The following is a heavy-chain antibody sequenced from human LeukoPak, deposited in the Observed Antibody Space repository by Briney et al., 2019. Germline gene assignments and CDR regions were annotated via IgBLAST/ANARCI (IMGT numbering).Heavy chain of an antibody. CDR1: GGSFSGYY. CDR2: INHSGST. V-gene: IGHV4-34*01. D-gene: IGHD1-14*01. Sequence: PSETLSLTCAVYGGSFSGYYWSWIRQPPGKGLEWIGEINHSGSTNYNPSLKSRVTISVDTSKNQFSLKLGSVTAADTAVYYCARGRTNRLGYWGRGTLVVVSS. CDR3: ARGRTNRLGY. J-gene: IGHJ4*02.